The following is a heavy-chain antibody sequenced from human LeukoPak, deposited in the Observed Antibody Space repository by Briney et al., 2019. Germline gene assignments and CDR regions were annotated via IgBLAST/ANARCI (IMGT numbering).Heavy chain of an antibody. Sequence: SETLSLTCAVYGGSFSGYYWSWIRQPPGKGLEWIGEINHSGSTNYNPSLKSRVTISVDTSKNQFSLKLSSVTAADTAVYYCARDPNSDYGDYWAPLDYRGQGTLVTVSS. CDR2: INHSGST. CDR1: GGSFSGYY. D-gene: IGHD4-17*01. J-gene: IGHJ4*02. CDR3: ARDPNSDYGDYWAPLDY. V-gene: IGHV4-34*01.